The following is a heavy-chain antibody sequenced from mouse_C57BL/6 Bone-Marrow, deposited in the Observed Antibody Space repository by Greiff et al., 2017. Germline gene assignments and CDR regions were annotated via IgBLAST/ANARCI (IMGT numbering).Heavy chain of an antibody. CDR2: IYPGSGST. V-gene: IGHV1-55*01. J-gene: IGHJ1*03. Sequence: QVQLQQPGAELVKPGASVKMSCKASGYTFTSYWITWVKQRPGQGLEWIGDIYPGSGSTNYNEKFKSKATLTVDTSSSTAYMQLSIRTSEDSAVYSCARPYYSNYWYFDVWGTGTTVTVSS. CDR3: ARPYYSNYWYFDV. D-gene: IGHD2-5*01. CDR1: GYTFTSYW.